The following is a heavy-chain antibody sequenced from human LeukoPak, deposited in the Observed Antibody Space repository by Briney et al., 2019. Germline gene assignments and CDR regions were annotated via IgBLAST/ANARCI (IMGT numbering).Heavy chain of an antibody. V-gene: IGHV1-46*01. CDR2: INPSGGST. CDR1: GYTFTSYY. D-gene: IGHD4-11*01. CDR3: ARYGNWYYFDY. J-gene: IGHJ4*02. Sequence: ASVKVSCKASGYTFTSYYMHWVRQAPGQGLEWMGIINPSGGSTSYAQKFQGRVTMPRDTSTSTVYMELSSLRSEDTAVYYCARYGNWYYFDYWGQGTLVTVSS.